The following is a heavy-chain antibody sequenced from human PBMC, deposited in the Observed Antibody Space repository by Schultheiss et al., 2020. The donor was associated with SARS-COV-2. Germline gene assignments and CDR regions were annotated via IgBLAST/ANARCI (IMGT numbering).Heavy chain of an antibody. CDR2: LWYDGSNQ. J-gene: IGHJ4*02. Sequence: GGSLRLSCAASGFTFSSYAMHWVRQAPGKGLEWVAFLWYDGSNQYYADSVKGRFTISRDNSKSTMFLQMNSLRADDTAIYYCAREGRTYEFWSGYPGEYWGQGTLVTVSS. CDR1: GFTFSSYA. D-gene: IGHD3-3*01. CDR3: AREGRTYEFWSGYPGEY. V-gene: IGHV3-33*08.